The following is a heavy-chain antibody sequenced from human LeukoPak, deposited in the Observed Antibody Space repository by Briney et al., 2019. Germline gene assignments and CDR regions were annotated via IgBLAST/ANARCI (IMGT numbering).Heavy chain of an antibody. V-gene: IGHV1-24*01. CDR3: ATEDSSGWGFDY. Sequence: ASVKVSFKVSGYTLTELSMHWVRQVPGKGLEWMGGFDPEDGETIYAQKFQGRVTMTEDTSTDTAYMELSSLRSEDTAVYYCATEDSSGWGFDYWGQGTLVTVSS. CDR1: GYTLTELS. CDR2: FDPEDGET. D-gene: IGHD3-22*01. J-gene: IGHJ4*02.